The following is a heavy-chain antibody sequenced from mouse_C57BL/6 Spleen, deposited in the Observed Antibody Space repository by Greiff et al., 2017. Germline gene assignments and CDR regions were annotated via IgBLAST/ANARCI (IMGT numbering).Heavy chain of an antibody. CDR3: ARTPYYYGSSHWYFDV. D-gene: IGHD1-1*01. CDR1: GYTFTDYN. J-gene: IGHJ1*03. V-gene: IGHV1-18*01. CDR2: INPNNGGT. Sequence: EVQLQQSGPELVKPGASVKIPCKASGYTFTDYNMDWVKQSHGKSLEWIGDINPNNGGTIYNQKFKGKATLTVDKSSSTAYMELRSLTSEYTAVYYCARTPYYYGSSHWYFDVWGTGTTVTVSS.